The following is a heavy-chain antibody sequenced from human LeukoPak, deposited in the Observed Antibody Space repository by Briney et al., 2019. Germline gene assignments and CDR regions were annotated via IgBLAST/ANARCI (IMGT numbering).Heavy chain of an antibody. CDR2: ISGSGGST. CDR3: AKSDWFDLIIYFDY. CDR1: GFTFSSYA. D-gene: IGHD3-9*01. Sequence: PGGSLRLSCAASGFTFSSYAMSWVRQAPGKGLEWVSAISGSGGSTYYADSVKGRFTISRDKSKNTLYLQMNSLRAEDTAVYYCAKSDWFDLIIYFDYWGQGTLVAVSS. J-gene: IGHJ4*02. V-gene: IGHV3-23*01.